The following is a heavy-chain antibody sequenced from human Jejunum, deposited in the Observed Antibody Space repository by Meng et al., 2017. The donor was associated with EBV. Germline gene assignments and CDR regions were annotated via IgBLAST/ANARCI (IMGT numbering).Heavy chain of an antibody. CDR1: GYTFSRYA. V-gene: IGHV7-4-1*02. D-gene: IGHD2-21*02. Sequence: QVQLVQSGSELKKPGASVKVSCKASGYTFSRYAMNWVRQAPGQGLEWMGWINTRTGNPAYAQGFTGRFVFSLDTSASTAYLQISSLKAEDTAVYYCASDISTATFSYWGQGTLVTVSS. J-gene: IGHJ4*02. CDR2: INTRTGNP. CDR3: ASDISTATFSY.